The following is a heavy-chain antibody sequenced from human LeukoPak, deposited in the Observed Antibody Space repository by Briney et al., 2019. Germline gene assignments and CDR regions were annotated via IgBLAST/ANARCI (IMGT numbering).Heavy chain of an antibody. Sequence: PSETLSLTCTVSGGSINGYYWSWIRQPAGKGLEWIGRIYNSGSINYNPSLKSGVTMSIDTSKNQFSRKLNSVTAADTAVYYCARDGSSSYTRDWFYPWGQGALVTVSS. CDR3: ARDGSSSYTRDWFYP. CDR1: GGSINGYY. J-gene: IGHJ5*02. D-gene: IGHD6-13*01. V-gene: IGHV4-4*07. CDR2: IYNSGSI.